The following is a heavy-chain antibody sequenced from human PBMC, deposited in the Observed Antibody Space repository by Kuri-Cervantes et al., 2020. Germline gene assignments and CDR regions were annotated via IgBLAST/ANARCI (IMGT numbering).Heavy chain of an antibody. D-gene: IGHD2/OR15-2a*01. J-gene: IGHJ5*02. Sequence: SETLSLTCAVSGGSVSSGGYSWSWIRQSPGKGLEWIGYIYHSGSAYYNPSLKSRVSISLGRSKNQFSLNLSSVTAADTAVYYCARMTLLLSGFDPWGQGTPVTVSS. V-gene: IGHV4-30-2*06. CDR2: IYHSGSA. CDR1: GGSVSSGGYS. CDR3: ARMTLLLSGFDP.